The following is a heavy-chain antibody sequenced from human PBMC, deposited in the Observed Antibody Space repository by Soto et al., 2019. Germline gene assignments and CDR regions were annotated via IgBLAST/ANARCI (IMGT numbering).Heavy chain of an antibody. CDR1: GYTFSTYY. Sequence: ASVKVSWKASGYTFSTYYMHWVRQAPGQGYERMGIINPSGGSTTYAQKFQGRVTMTRDTSTTTVYMELSSLKSEDTAVYYCARYDYHGYYFAYWGQGTLVTVSS. J-gene: IGHJ4*02. CDR3: ARYDYHGYYFAY. CDR2: INPSGGST. D-gene: IGHD4-17*01. V-gene: IGHV1-46*01.